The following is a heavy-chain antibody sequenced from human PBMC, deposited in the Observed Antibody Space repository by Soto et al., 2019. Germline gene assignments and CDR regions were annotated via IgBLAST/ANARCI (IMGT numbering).Heavy chain of an antibody. Sequence: PGGSLRLSCAASGFTFGNYAVTWVRQAPGKGLEWVSTISGSGGSTYYADSVKGRFTISRDNSKNTLYLQMNSLRAEDTAVYYCARANYYYDSSGYYPGFDYWGQGTLVTVSS. CDR3: ARANYYYDSSGYYPGFDY. J-gene: IGHJ4*02. CDR1: GFTFGNYA. D-gene: IGHD3-22*01. V-gene: IGHV3-23*01. CDR2: ISGSGGST.